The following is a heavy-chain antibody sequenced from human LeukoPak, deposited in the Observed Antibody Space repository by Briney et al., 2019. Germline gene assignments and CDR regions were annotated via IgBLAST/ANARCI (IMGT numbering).Heavy chain of an antibody. CDR3: AREGSSDDNWFDR. V-gene: IGHV4-31*03. CDR2: IYYSGST. CDR1: GGSISSGGYY. J-gene: IGHJ5*02. D-gene: IGHD2-2*01. Sequence: PSETLSLTCTVSGGSISSGGYYWSWIRQHPGKGLEWIGYIYYSGSTYYNPSLKSRVTISVDTSKNQFSLKLSSVTAADTAVYYCAREGSSDDNWFDRWGQGTLVTVSS.